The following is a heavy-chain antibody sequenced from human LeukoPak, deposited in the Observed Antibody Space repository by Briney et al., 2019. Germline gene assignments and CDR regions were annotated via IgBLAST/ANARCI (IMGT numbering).Heavy chain of an antibody. D-gene: IGHD3-9*01. CDR2: ISAYNGKT. V-gene: IGHV1-18*01. CDR3: ARGVGWLRYFDWLLSDYYMDV. CDR1: GYTFTSYG. J-gene: IGHJ6*03. Sequence: ASVTVSFKASGYTFTSYGISWVRQPPGQGLEWVGWISAYNGKTNYAQKLQGRVTMTTDTSTSTAYMELRSLRSDDTAVYYCARGVGWLRYFDWLLSDYYMDVWGKGTTVTVSS.